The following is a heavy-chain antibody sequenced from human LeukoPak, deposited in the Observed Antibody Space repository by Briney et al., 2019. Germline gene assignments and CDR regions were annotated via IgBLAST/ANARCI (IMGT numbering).Heavy chain of an antibody. V-gene: IGHV3-74*01. CDR1: GFTLSNYW. Sequence: GGSLRLSCAASGFTLSNYWMNWVRHAPGKGPVWVSHISPDEGNIAYADSVKGRFTISRDSAKNTLYLQMNSLRGGDTAVYYCVRAGWGTTPYDSWGQGTLVTVSS. D-gene: IGHD1-7*01. CDR2: ISPDEGNI. J-gene: IGHJ4*02. CDR3: VRAGWGTTPYDS.